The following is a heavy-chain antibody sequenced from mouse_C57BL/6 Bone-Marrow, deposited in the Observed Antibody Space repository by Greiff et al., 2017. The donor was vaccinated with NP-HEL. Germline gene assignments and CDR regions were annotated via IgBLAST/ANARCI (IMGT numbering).Heavy chain of an antibody. Sequence: QVTLKESGPGILQSSQTLSLTCSFSGFSLSTSGMGVSWIRQPSGKGLEWLAHIYWDDDKRYNPSLKSRHTIPKDTSRNQAFLKITSVNTADTATYYCARSITTVLAFYWYFDVWGTGTTVTVSS. V-gene: IGHV8-12*01. CDR1: GFSLSTSGMG. CDR3: ARSITTVLAFYWYFDV. D-gene: IGHD1-1*01. CDR2: IYWDDDK. J-gene: IGHJ1*03.